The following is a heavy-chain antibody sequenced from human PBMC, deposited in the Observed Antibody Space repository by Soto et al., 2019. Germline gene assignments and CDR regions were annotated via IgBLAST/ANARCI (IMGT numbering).Heavy chain of an antibody. V-gene: IGHV5-10-1*01. CDR1: GYSFTSYW. D-gene: IGHD3-3*01. J-gene: IGHJ4*02. CDR3: ARGGVSTRTFDY. CDR2: IDPSDSYT. Sequence: GESLKISCKGSGYSFTSYWISWVRQMPGKGLEWMGRIDPSDSYTNYSPSFQGHVTISADKSISSAYLQWSSLRASDTAMYYCARGGVSTRTFDYWGQGTPVTVS.